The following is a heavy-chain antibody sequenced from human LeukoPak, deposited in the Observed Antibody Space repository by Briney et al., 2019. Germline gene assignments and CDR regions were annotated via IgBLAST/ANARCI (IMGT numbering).Heavy chain of an antibody. CDR2: ISGSGGST. CDR1: GFTFNIYA. Sequence: GGSLRLSCAASGFTFNIYAMSWVRQAPGKGLEWVSAISGSGGSTYYADSVKGRFTISRDNSKNTLYLQMNSLRAEDTAVYYCAKAADYYDSSGYYVPFDYWGQGTLVTVSS. V-gene: IGHV3-23*01. D-gene: IGHD3-22*01. CDR3: AKAADYYDSSGYYVPFDY. J-gene: IGHJ4*02.